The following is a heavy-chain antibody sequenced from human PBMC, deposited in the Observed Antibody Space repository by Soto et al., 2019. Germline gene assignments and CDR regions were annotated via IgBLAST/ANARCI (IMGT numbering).Heavy chain of an antibody. D-gene: IGHD6-13*01. CDR1: GDSVSSNSAA. CDR2: TYYRSKWYN. V-gene: IGHV6-1*01. CDR3: AREPVGVAAVTLRWFDP. J-gene: IGHJ5*02. Sequence: PSPTLSLTCAISGDSVSSNSAAWNWIRQSPSRGLEWLGGTYYRSKWYNDYAVSVKSRITSNPDTSKNQFSLQLNSVTPEDTAVYYCAREPVGVAAVTLRWFDPWGQGTLGTVSS.